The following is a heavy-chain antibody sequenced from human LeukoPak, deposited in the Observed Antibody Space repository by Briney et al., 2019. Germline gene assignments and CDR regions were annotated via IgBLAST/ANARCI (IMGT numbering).Heavy chain of an antibody. CDR3: ARGCSGGSCHNDYYYYGMDV. J-gene: IGHJ6*04. V-gene: IGHV1-69*13. CDR2: FIPIFGTA. CDR1: GGTFSSYA. Sequence: SVKVSCKASGGTFSSYAIIWVRQAPGQGLEWMGGFIPIFGTANYAQKFQGRVTITADESTSTAYMELSSLRSEDTAVYYCARGCSGGSCHNDYYYYGMDVWGKGTTVTVSS. D-gene: IGHD2-15*01.